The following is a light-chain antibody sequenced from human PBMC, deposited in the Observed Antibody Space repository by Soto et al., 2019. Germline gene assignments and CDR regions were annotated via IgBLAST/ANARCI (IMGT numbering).Light chain of an antibody. V-gene: IGKV3-11*01. CDR2: DAS. CDR3: QQRSSWPYT. CDR1: QSVSSY. J-gene: IGKJ2*01. Sequence: EVVLTQSPATLSLSPGERATLSCMASQSVSSYLAWYQQKPGQAPRLLIYDASNRATGIPARFSGSGSGTDFTLTIRSLEPEDFAVYYGQQRSSWPYTFGQGTKLEIK.